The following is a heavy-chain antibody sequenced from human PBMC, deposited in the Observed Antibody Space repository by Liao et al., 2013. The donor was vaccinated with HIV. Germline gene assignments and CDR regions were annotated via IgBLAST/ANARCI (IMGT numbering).Heavy chain of an antibody. CDR2: IFNSGST. CDR1: GGSISGYY. V-gene: IGHV4-4*07. Sequence: QVQLQESGPRLVKPSETLSLTCSVSGGSISGYYWSWIRQPAGKGLEWIGRIFNSGSTNYNPSLKSRVTMSVDTSKNQFSLKLSSVTAADTAVYYCARDGQQQLGGAYNWFDPWGQGTLVTVSS. J-gene: IGHJ5*02. CDR3: ARDGQQQLGGAYNWFDP. D-gene: IGHD6-13*01.